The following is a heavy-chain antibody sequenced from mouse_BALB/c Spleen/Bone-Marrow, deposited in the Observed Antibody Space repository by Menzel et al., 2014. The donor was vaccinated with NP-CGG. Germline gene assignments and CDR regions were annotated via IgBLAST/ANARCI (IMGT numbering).Heavy chain of an antibody. CDR2: IYPGDGDT. D-gene: IGHD2-4*01. Sequence: VQLQQSGAEVMRPGSSVNISCKASGYAFSNYGMNWVKQRPGQGLEWIGQIYPGDGDTNYNGKFKGRVTLTADKSSGTAYMQLSSLTSEDSAVYFCASVYDYGRGYAMDYWGQGTSVTVSS. J-gene: IGHJ4*01. V-gene: IGHV1-80*01. CDR1: GYAFSNYG. CDR3: ASVYDYGRGYAMDY.